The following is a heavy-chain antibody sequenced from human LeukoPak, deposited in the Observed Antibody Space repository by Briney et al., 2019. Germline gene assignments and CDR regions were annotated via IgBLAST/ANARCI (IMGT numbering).Heavy chain of an antibody. D-gene: IGHD3-22*01. J-gene: IGHJ4*02. V-gene: IGHV4-61*02. CDR1: GGSIGSALYY. CDR3: ARDNSYYDSSGSDY. Sequence: SETLSLTCTVSGGSIGSALYYWSWIRQPAGTGLEWIGRIYTSGSTNYNPSLKSRVTISVDTSKNQFSLKLSSVTAADTAVYYCARDNSYYDSSGSDYWGQGTLVTVSS. CDR2: IYTSGST.